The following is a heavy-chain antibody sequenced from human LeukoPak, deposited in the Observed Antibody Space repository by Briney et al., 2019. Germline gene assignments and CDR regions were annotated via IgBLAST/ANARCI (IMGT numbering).Heavy chain of an antibody. CDR1: GYTFTGYY. J-gene: IGHJ4*02. Sequence: ASVKVSCKASGYTFTGYYMHWVRQAPGQGLEWMGWINPNSGGTNYAQKFQGRVTMTRDTSISAAYMELSRLRSDDTAVYYCARGPSYNWNHEVLDYWGQGTLVTVSS. V-gene: IGHV1-2*02. CDR2: INPNSGGT. CDR3: ARGPSYNWNHEVLDY. D-gene: IGHD1-14*01.